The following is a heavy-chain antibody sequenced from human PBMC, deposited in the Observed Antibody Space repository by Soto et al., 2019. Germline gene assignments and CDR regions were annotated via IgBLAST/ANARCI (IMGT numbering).Heavy chain of an antibody. CDR2: ISWDGGST. Sequence: GGSLRLSCAASGFTFDDYTMHWVRQAPGKGLEWVSLISWDGGSTYYADSVKGRFTISRDNSKNSLYLQMNSLRTEDTALYYCAKDRLDYYYGMAVWGQGTTVTVSS. CDR1: GFTFDDYT. V-gene: IGHV3-43*01. J-gene: IGHJ6*02. CDR3: AKDRLDYYYGMAV.